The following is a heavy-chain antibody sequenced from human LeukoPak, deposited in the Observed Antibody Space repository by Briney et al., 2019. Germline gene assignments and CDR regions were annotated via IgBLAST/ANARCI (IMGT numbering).Heavy chain of an antibody. V-gene: IGHV3-11*01. D-gene: IGHD3-3*01. CDR3: ARNLWSGINRDYYYYMDV. CDR2: ISGSGSTI. CDR1: GFPLRDYT. J-gene: IGHJ6*03. Sequence: GGPLRLSWAAPGFPLRDYTMSGIRRAQGRGREGVSYISGSGSTIYYADSVKGRFTISRDNAKNSLYLQMNSLRAEDTAVYYCARNLWSGINRDYYYYMDVWGKGTTVTVSS.